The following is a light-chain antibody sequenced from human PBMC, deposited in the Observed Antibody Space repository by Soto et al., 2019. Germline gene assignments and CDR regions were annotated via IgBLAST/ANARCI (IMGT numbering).Light chain of an antibody. J-gene: IGLJ1*01. CDR3: SSFTIFTTLYV. CDR2: EVS. V-gene: IGLV2-14*01. Sequence: QSALTQPASVSGSPGQSITISCTGSSSDIGGYNFVSWYQQHPGKAPKLLIYEVSNRPSGVSDRFSGSKSGNTASLTISGLQSEDEADYYCSSFTIFTTLYVFGTGTKLTVL. CDR1: SSDIGGYNF.